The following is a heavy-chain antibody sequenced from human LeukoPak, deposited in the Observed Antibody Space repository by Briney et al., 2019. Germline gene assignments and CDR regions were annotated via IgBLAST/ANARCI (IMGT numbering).Heavy chain of an antibody. CDR1: GGSFSSYY. CDR2: IYYSGST. V-gene: IGHV4-59*01. J-gene: IGHJ4*02. D-gene: IGHD3-22*01. Sequence: SETLSLTCAVYGGSFSSYYWSWIRQPPGKGLEWIGYIYYSGSTNYNPSLKSRVTISVDTSKNQFSLKLSSVTAADTAVYYCARTPIYYFDNSGYYNWGQGTLVTVSS. CDR3: ARTPIYYFDNSGYYN.